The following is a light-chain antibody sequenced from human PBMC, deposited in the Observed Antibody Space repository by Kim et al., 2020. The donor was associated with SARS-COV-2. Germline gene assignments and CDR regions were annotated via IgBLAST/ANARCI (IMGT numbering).Light chain of an antibody. Sequence: SSELTQDPAVSVALGQTVRITCQGDSLRSYYASWYQQKPGQAPVLVIYGKNNRPSGIPDRFSGSSSGNTASLTITGAQAEDEADYYCNSRDSSGNHYVVFGGGTQQTVL. CDR2: GKN. CDR1: SLRSYY. V-gene: IGLV3-19*01. J-gene: IGLJ2*01. CDR3: NSRDSSGNHYVV.